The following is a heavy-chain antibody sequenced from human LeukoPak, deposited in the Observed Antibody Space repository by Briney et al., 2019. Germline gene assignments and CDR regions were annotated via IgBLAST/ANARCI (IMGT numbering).Heavy chain of an antibody. J-gene: IGHJ4*02. CDR1: GFTFSSYT. V-gene: IGHV3-23*01. CDR3: AKDKYDYSNYVVDY. D-gene: IGHD4-11*01. CDR2: ISDSGGST. Sequence: GGSLRLSCAASGFTFSSYTMSWVRQAPGKGLEWFSTISDSGGSTYYADSVKGRFTISRDNSKNTLYLQMNSLRAEDTAVYYCAKDKYDYSNYVVDYWGQGTLVTVSS.